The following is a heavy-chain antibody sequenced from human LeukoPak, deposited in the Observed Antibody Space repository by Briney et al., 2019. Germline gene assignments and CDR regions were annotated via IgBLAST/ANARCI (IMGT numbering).Heavy chain of an antibody. CDR2: IIPIFGTA. CDR3: ARDSGYGSGSVDY. Sequence: SVKVSCKASGGTFSSYAISWVRQAPGQGLEWMGGIIPIFGTANYAQKFQGRVTITADEPTSTAYMELSSLRSEDTAVYYCARDSGYGSGSVDYWGQGTLVTVSS. J-gene: IGHJ4*02. V-gene: IGHV1-69*13. D-gene: IGHD3-10*01. CDR1: GGTFSSYA.